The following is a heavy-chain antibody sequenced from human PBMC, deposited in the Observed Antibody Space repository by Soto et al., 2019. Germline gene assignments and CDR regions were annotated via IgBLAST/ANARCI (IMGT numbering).Heavy chain of an antibody. J-gene: IGHJ4*02. CDR3: AANHRHYTAPLCTY. CDR1: GFAFSNYW. CDR2: TYPGDSAT. Sequence: GESRKISCKTSGFAFSNYWVGWVRQMPGKGFEWMGITYPGDSATKYSPSFQGHVTISSDKSTNTAYLQWSSLRASDTAIYFCAANHRHYTAPLCTYWGAGTMVTVST. V-gene: IGHV5-51*01. D-gene: IGHD3-3*01.